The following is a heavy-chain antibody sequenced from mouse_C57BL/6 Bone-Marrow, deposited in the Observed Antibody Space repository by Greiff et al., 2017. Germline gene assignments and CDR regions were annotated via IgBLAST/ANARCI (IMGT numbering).Heavy chain of an antibody. V-gene: IGHV1-81*01. CDR3: ARWGGSYYFDY. Sequence: QVQLQQSVAELVRPGASVKLSCTASGFNIKNTYMHWVKQRPEQGLEWIGEIYPRSGNTYYNEKFKGKATLTADKSSSTAYMELRSLTSEDSAVYFCARWGGSYYFDYWGQGTTLTVSS. J-gene: IGHJ2*01. D-gene: IGHD1-1*01. CDR2: IYPRSGNT. CDR1: GFNIKNTY.